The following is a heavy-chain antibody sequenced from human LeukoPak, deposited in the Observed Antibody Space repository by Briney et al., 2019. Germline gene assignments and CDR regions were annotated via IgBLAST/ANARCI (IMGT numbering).Heavy chain of an antibody. V-gene: IGHV4-34*01. CDR1: GGSFSGYY. J-gene: IGHJ4*02. CDR2: INHSGST. D-gene: IGHD3-10*01. CDR3: ARVGADGSGFLFDY. Sequence: PSETLSLTCAVYGGSFSGYYWSWIRQPPGKGLEWIGEINHSGSTNYNPSLKSRVTISVDTSKNQFSLKLSSATAADTAVYYCARVGADGSGFLFDYWGQGTLVTVSS.